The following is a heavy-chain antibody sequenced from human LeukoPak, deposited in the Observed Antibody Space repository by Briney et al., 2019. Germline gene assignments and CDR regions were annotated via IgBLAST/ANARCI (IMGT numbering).Heavy chain of an antibody. D-gene: IGHD3-10*01. CDR3: ARYGITIVRGGKYYFDS. Sequence: SETLSLTCTVSGGSISGYFWSWIRQPPGKGLEWIGYIHYSGSTNYNPSLNSRVTVSVDTSKNQFSLRLSSVTAADTAVYYCARYGITIVRGGKYYFDSWGQGTLITVSS. CDR2: IHYSGST. V-gene: IGHV4-59*08. CDR1: GGSISGYF. J-gene: IGHJ4*02.